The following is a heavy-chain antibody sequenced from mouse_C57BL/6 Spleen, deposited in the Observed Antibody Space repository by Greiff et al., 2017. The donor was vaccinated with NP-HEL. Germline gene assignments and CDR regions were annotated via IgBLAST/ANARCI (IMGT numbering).Heavy chain of an antibody. J-gene: IGHJ3*01. V-gene: IGHV14-3*01. CDR2: IDPANGNT. D-gene: IGHD1-1*01. CDR1: GFNIKNTY. CDR3: AGGDYCGSSYVAY. Sequence: VQLQQSVAELVRPGASVKLSCTASGFNIKNTYMHWVKQRPEQGLEWIGRIDPANGNTKYAPKFQGKATLPVDTSSNTAYLQLSSLTSEDTAISYCAGGDYCGSSYVAYWGKGTLVTVSA.